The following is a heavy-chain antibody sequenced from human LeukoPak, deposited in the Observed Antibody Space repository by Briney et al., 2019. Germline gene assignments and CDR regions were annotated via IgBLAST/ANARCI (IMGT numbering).Heavy chain of an antibody. V-gene: IGHV3-23*01. J-gene: IGHJ4*02. D-gene: IGHD2-2*01. CDR2: ISSSGGSP. CDR3: AKDQALSLSSSRALDY. Sequence: GGSLRLSCVASGFTFSTYALSWVRQAPGKGLEWVSAISSSGGSPYYADSVNGRFTISRDNSKNTLYLQMNSLRAEDTALYYCAKDQALSLSSSRALDYWGQGTLVAVSS. CDR1: GFTFSTYA.